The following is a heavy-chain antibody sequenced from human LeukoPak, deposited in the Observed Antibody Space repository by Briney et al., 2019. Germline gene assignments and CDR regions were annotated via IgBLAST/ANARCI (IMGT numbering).Heavy chain of an antibody. CDR1: GGSFSGYY. D-gene: IGHD2-15*01. CDR3: AREYCSGGSCYYYFDY. V-gene: IGHV4-34*01. CDR2: INHSGST. J-gene: IGHJ4*02. Sequence: ASETLSLTCAVYGGSFSGYYWSWIRQPPGKGLEWIGEINHSGSTNYNPSLKSRVTISVDTSKNQFSLKLSSVTAADTAVYYCAREYCSGGSCYYYFDYWGQGTLVTVSS.